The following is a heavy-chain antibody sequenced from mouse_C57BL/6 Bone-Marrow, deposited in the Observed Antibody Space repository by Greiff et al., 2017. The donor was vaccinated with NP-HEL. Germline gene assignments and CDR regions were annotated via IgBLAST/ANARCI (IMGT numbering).Heavy chain of an antibody. V-gene: IGHV4-1*01. Sequence: EVQLQQSGGGLVQPGGSLKLSCAASGIDFSRYWMSWVRRAPGKGLEWIGEINPDSSTINYAPSLKDKFIISRDNAKNTLYLQMSKVRSEDTALYYCASSSLLRWFDYWGQGTTLTVSS. D-gene: IGHD1-2*01. CDR2: INPDSSTI. J-gene: IGHJ2*01. CDR1: GIDFSRYW. CDR3: ASSSLLRWFDY.